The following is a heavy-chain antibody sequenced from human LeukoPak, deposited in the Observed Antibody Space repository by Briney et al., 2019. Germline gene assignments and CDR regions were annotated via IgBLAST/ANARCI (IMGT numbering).Heavy chain of an antibody. CDR3: ASVPADASGNSGYFFES. D-gene: IGHD2-15*01. V-gene: IGHV3-20*04. J-gene: IGHJ4*02. CDR2: IEWNGGGR. CDR1: GFNFDAYR. Sequence: GGSLRLSCAVSGFNFDAYRMSWVRQVPGKGLEWVSTIEWNGGGRTYVDSVKGRFTISRDNAKRSLYLQMKNMKLEDTALYYCASVPADASGNSGYFFESWGQGTLVTVST.